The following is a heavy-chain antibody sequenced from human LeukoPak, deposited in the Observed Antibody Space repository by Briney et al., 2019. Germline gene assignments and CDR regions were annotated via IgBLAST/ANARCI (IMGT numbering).Heavy chain of an antibody. CDR3: ARARCSSSSCYSNFDY. CDR1: GGSFSGYY. D-gene: IGHD2-2*01. CDR2: ISHSGST. Sequence: SETLSLTRTVSGGSFSGYYWSWIRQSPGKGLEFIGEISHSGSTNYNPSLKSRVTMSVDTSKNQFSLKLNSVTAADTAVYYCARARCSSSSCYSNFDYWGQGTLVTVSS. J-gene: IGHJ4*02. V-gene: IGHV4-34*01.